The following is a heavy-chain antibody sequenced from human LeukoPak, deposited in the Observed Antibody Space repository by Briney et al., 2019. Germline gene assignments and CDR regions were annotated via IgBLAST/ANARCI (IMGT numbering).Heavy chain of an antibody. CDR2: IYYSGST. Sequence: SETLSLTCTVPGGSISSYYWSWIRQPPGKGLEWIGHIYYSGSTNYNPSLKSRVTISVDTSKNQFSLELSSVTAAGTAVYYCARRYCTDGVCYTAFDYWGQGTPVTVFS. CDR1: GGSISSYY. J-gene: IGHJ4*02. CDR3: ARRYCTDGVCYTAFDY. V-gene: IGHV4-59*08. D-gene: IGHD2-8*01.